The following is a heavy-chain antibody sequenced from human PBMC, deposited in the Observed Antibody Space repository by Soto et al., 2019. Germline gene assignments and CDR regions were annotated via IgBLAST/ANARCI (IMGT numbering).Heavy chain of an antibody. J-gene: IGHJ6*02. CDR1: GCTFSSYA. D-gene: IGHD6-25*01. V-gene: IGHV1-69*01. CDR3: ARNNAAVRSEPYSYYYGMDV. CDR2: IIPIFGTA. Sequence: QVQLVQSGAEVKKPGSSVKVSCKASGCTFSSYAISWVRQAPGQGLEWMGGIIPIFGTANYAQKLQGRVTITADEYTSTAYMELSSLRSEDTAVYYCARNNAAVRSEPYSYYYGMDVWGQGTTVTVSS.